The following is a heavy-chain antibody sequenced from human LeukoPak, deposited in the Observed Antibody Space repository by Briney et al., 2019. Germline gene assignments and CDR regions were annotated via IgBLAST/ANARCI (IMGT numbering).Heavy chain of an antibody. J-gene: IGHJ3*02. D-gene: IGHD6-13*01. CDR2: IGTAGDT. Sequence: GGSLRLSCAASGFTFSSYDMHWVRQATGKGLEWVSAIGTAGDTYYPGSVKGRFTISRENAKNSLYLQMNSLRAGDTAVYYCARMAAAYDAFDIWGQGTMVTVSS. CDR1: GFTFSSYD. CDR3: ARMAAAYDAFDI. V-gene: IGHV3-13*01.